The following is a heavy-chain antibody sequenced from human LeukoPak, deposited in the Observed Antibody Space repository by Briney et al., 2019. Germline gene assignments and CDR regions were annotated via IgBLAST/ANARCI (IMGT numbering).Heavy chain of an antibody. CDR1: GGSFSGYY. Sequence: SETLSLTCAVYGGSFSGYYWSWIRQPPGKGLEWIGEINHSGSTNYNPSLKSRVTISVDTSKNQFSLKLSSVTAADTAVYYCASKGHDYVSPFDYWGQGTLVTVSS. V-gene: IGHV4-34*01. J-gene: IGHJ4*02. CDR2: INHSGST. CDR3: ASKGHDYVSPFDY. D-gene: IGHD3-16*01.